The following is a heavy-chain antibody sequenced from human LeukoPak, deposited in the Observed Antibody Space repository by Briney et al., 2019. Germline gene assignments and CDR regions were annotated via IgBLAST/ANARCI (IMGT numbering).Heavy chain of an antibody. CDR1: GGSISSSSYY. D-gene: IGHD4-17*01. J-gene: IGHJ4*02. CDR2: IYYSGST. CDR3: ARDGYGDYVFDY. Sequence: KTSETLSLTCTVSGGSISSSSYYWGWIRQPPGKGLEWIGSIYYSGSTYYNPSLKSRVTISVDTSKNQFSLKLSSVTAADTAVYYCARDGYGDYVFDYWGQGTLVTVSS. V-gene: IGHV4-39*07.